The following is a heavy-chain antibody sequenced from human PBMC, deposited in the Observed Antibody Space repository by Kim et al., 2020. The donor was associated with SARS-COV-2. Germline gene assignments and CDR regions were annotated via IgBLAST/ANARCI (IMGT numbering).Heavy chain of an antibody. CDR3: ARDLVVRYFDWLPHFFDY. Sequence: GGSLRLSCAASGFTFSSYSMNWVRQAPGKGLEWVSYISSSSSTIYYADSVKGRFTISRDNAKNSLYLQMNSLRDEDTAVYYCARDLVVRYFDWLPHFFDYWGQGTLVTVSS. V-gene: IGHV3-48*02. J-gene: IGHJ4*02. CDR2: ISSSSSTI. D-gene: IGHD3-9*01. CDR1: GFTFSSYS.